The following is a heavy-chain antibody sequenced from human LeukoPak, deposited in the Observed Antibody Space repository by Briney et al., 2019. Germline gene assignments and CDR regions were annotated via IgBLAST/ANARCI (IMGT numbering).Heavy chain of an antibody. CDR1: GFTFSKYW. D-gene: IGHD1/OR15-1a*01. Sequence: GGSLRLSCAASGFTFSKYWMLWVRQAPGKGLESVSRINTDGTVTTYADSVKGRFTVSRDNADNTMFLQMNSVRDEDTAVYYCAREGTRGLFDSWGQGTLVTVSS. V-gene: IGHV3-74*01. CDR2: INTDGTVT. J-gene: IGHJ4*02. CDR3: AREGTRGLFDS.